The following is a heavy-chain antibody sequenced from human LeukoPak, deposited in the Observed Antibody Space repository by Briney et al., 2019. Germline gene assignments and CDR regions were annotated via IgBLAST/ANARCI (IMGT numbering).Heavy chain of an antibody. CDR2: INPHNGGT. V-gene: IGHV1-2*02. CDR3: AGHSSSTDGWFDP. Sequence: ASVKVSCKASGITFTDYFIHWVRQAPGQGLEWMGWINPHNGGTNYAQKFQGRVTMTRDTSINTVYMELTRLTSDDTAIYYCAGHSSSTDGWFDPWGQGTLVTVSS. J-gene: IGHJ5*02. CDR1: GITFTDYF. D-gene: IGHD3-22*01.